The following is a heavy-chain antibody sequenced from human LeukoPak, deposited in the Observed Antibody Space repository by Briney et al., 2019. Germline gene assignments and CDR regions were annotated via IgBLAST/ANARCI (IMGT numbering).Heavy chain of an antibody. CDR2: ISSSSSYI. Sequence: GGSPRLSCAASGFTFSSYSMNWVRQAPGKGLEWVSSISSSSSYIYYADSVKGRFTISRDNAKNSLYLQMNSLRAEDTAVYYCARDNVLEWLSHFDYWGQGTLVTVSS. CDR3: ARDNVLEWLSHFDY. V-gene: IGHV3-21*01. J-gene: IGHJ4*02. D-gene: IGHD3-3*01. CDR1: GFTFSSYS.